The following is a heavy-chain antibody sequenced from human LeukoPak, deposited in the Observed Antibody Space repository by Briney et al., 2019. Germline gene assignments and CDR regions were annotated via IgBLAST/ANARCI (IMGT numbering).Heavy chain of an antibody. V-gene: IGHV3-23*01. CDR2: ISADRDNA. D-gene: IGHD1-26*01. Sequence: GGSLRLSCSVSGFTFFSFAMTWVRQAPGKGLEWLSTISADRDNAYYADSVRGRFTISRDESKNTLYLQMINLRPEDTALYYCARASGLYSGFDSWGQGTLLTVSS. CDR3: ARASGLYSGFDS. CDR1: GFTFFSFA. J-gene: IGHJ4*02.